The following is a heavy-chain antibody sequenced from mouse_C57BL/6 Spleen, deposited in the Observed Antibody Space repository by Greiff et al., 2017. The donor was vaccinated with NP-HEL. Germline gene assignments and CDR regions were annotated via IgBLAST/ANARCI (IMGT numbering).Heavy chain of an antibody. CDR1: GYSFTGYY. CDR3: ASRRITTVVAPFAY. V-gene: IGHV1-42*01. D-gene: IGHD1-1*01. Sequence: DVQLQESGPELVKPGASVKISCKASGYSFTGYYMNWVKQSPEKSLEWIGEINPSTGGTTYNQKFKAKATLTVDKSSSTAYMPLKSLTSEDSAVYYCASRRITTVVAPFAYWGQGTLVTVSA. J-gene: IGHJ3*01. CDR2: INPSTGGT.